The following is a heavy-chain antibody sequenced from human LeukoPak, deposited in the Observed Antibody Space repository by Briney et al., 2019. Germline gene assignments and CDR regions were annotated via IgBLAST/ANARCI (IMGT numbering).Heavy chain of an antibody. D-gene: IGHD6-19*01. CDR3: ARVSIAVAGLGDWFDP. V-gene: IGHV2-5*01. CDR1: GFSLSTSGVG. CDR2: IYWNDDK. J-gene: IGHJ5*02. Sequence: SGPTLVKPTQTLTLTCTFSGFSLSTSGVGVGWIRQPPGKALEWLALIYWNDDKRYSPSLKSRLTITKDTSKNQVVLTMTNMDPVDTATYYCARVSIAVAGLGDWFDPWGQGTLVTVSS.